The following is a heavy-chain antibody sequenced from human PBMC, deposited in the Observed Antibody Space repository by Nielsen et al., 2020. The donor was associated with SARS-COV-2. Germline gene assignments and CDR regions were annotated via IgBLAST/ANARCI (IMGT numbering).Heavy chain of an antibody. CDR2: IYHTGST. D-gene: IGHD3-10*01. V-gene: IGHV4-4*02. CDR1: GVSISSSNW. J-gene: IGHJ3*01. CDR3: AREAQWFERPFDL. Sequence: SETLSLTCAVSGVSISSSNWWSWVRQTPGKGLEWIGEIYHTGSTNYNPSLKSRVTISVDTSKNQFSLKMSSVTAADTAVYYCAREAQWFERPFDLWGQGTRVTVSS.